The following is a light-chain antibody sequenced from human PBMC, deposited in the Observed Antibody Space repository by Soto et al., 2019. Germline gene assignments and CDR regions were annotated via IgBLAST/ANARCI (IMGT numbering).Light chain of an antibody. J-gene: IGKJ1*01. CDR2: GAS. CDR3: QQRSNWLGT. CDR1: QSVSSN. Sequence: EIVMTQSPATLSVSPGERATLSCRASQSVSSNLAWYQQNPGQAPRLLIYGASTRATGIPARFSGSGSGTEFTLIIIRREPEDSAVYYCQQRSNWLGTFGQGTKVDIK. V-gene: IGKV3-15*01.